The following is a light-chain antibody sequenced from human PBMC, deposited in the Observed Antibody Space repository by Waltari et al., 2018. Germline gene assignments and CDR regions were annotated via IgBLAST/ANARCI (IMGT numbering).Light chain of an antibody. CDR1: QSVSSN. J-gene: IGKJ3*01. CDR2: DTS. CDR3: QQYNKWPPIT. V-gene: IGKV3-15*01. Sequence: EIVMTQSPATLSVSPGERATLSCRASQSVSSNLAWYQQKPGQAPRPLIYDTSTRATGVPVRFSARGSGTEFTLTISSMRSEDFALYFCQQYNKWPPITFGPGTKVDIK.